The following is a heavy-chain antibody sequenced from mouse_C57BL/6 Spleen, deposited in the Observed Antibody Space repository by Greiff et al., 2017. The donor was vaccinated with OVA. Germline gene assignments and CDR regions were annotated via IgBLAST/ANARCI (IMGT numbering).Heavy chain of an antibody. CDR3: ASLYYWAY. D-gene: IGHD2-1*01. CDR1: GYTFTSYW. CDR2: INPSSGYT. J-gene: IGHJ3*01. Sequence: VQRVESGAELAKPGASVKLSCKASGYTFTSYWMHWVKQRPGQGLEWIGYINPSSGYTEYNQKFKDKATLTADKSSSTAYMQLSSLTYEDSAVYYCASLYYWAYWGQGTLVTVSA. V-gene: IGHV1-7*01.